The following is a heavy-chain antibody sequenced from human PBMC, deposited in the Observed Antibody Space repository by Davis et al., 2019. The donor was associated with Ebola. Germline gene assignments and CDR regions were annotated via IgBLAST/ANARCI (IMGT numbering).Heavy chain of an antibody. CDR1: GGSISSYY. CDR2: IYYSGST. Sequence: SETLSLTCTVSGGSISSYYWSWIRQPPGKGLEWIGYIYYSGSTNYNPSLKSRVTISGDTSKNQFSLKLSSVTAADTAVYYCARYLGGVGYYYYGMDVWGQGTTVTVSS. V-gene: IGHV4-59*01. J-gene: IGHJ6*02. CDR3: ARYLGGVGYYYYGMDV.